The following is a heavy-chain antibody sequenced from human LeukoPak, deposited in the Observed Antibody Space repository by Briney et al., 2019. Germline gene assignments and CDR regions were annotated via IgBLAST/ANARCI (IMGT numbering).Heavy chain of an antibody. CDR2: ISGSGGST. CDR3: ASYDGSDFDT. J-gene: IGHJ3*02. V-gene: IGHV3-23*01. Sequence: GGSLRLSCAASGFTFSSYDMSWVRQAPGKGLEWVSAISGSGGSTYYADSVKGRFTISRDNAKNSLYLQMNSLRAEDTAVYYCASYDGSDFDTWGQGTMVTVSS. CDR1: GFTFSSYD. D-gene: IGHD3-22*01.